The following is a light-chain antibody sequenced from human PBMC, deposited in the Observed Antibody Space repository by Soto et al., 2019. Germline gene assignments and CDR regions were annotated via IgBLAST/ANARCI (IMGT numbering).Light chain of an antibody. CDR3: SAFTGTTYV. Sequence: QSVLTQPASVSGSPGQSITISCTGASSDMWGNNYVSWYQHYPGKAPKLMICDVSNRPSGVSDRFSGSKSGNTASLTISGLQAEDEADYYRSAFTGTTYVFGTGTKVTVL. CDR1: SSDMWGNNY. CDR2: DVS. J-gene: IGLJ1*01. V-gene: IGLV2-14*03.